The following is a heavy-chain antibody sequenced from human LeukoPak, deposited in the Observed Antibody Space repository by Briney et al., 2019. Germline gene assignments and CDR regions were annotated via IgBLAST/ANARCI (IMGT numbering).Heavy chain of an antibody. D-gene: IGHD3-22*01. CDR3: TTDLVYYYDSSGYPDY. Sequence: GGSLRLSCAASGFTFSSYAMSWVRQAPGKGLEWVGRIKSKTDGGTTDYAAPVKGRFTISRDDSKNTLYLQMNSLKTEDTAVYYCTTDLVYYYDSSGYPDYWGQGTLVTVSS. CDR2: IKSKTDGGTT. J-gene: IGHJ4*02. CDR1: GFTFSSYA. V-gene: IGHV3-15*01.